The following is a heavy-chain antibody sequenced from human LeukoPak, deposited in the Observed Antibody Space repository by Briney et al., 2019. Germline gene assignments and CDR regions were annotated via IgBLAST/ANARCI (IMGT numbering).Heavy chain of an antibody. J-gene: IGHJ4*02. Sequence: SETLSLTCSVSGGSITVYYWNWIRQSPGKGLEWIGSISYSGSTNYNPSLKSRVTISIDTSKNRFSLKVSSVIAADTALYYCARGGSRSYTSSTLDYWGQGTLVTVSS. CDR3: ARGGSRSYTSSTLDY. CDR2: ISYSGST. V-gene: IGHV4-59*12. CDR1: GGSITVYY. D-gene: IGHD6-6*01.